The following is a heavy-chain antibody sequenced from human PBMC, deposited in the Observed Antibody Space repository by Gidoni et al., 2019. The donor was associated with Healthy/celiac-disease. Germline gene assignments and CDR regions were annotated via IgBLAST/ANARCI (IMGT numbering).Heavy chain of an antibody. CDR3: AREWSDIVVVPAACRYDP. CDR2: ISSSSSYI. Sequence: EVQLVESGGGLVKPGGSLRLSCAASGFTFSSYSMNWVRQAPGKGLEWVSSISSSSSYIYYADSVKGRFTISRDNAKNSLYLQMNSLRAEDTAVYYCAREWSDIVVVPAACRYDPWGQGTLVTVSS. CDR1: GFTFSSYS. J-gene: IGHJ5*02. D-gene: IGHD2-2*01. V-gene: IGHV3-21*01.